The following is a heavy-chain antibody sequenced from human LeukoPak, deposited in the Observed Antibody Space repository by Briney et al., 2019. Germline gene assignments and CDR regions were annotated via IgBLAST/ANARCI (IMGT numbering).Heavy chain of an antibody. Sequence: NYAQNLQDRVTMTTDTSTSTAYMALRSLRSDDTALYYCARNYDRRPFDYWGQGTLVTVSS. D-gene: IGHD3-22*01. J-gene: IGHJ4*02. V-gene: IGHV1-18*01. CDR3: ARNYDRRPFDY.